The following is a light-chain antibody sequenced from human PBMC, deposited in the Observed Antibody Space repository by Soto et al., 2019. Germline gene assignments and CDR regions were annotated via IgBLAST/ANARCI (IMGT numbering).Light chain of an antibody. Sequence: QSALTQPASVSGSLGQSITISCTGTSSDVGGYNYVSWYQQHPGKAPKLMIYGVSNRPSGVSNRFSASKSGNTAFLTISGLQAEEEADYYCSSYTRRNTVVFGGGTKLTVL. CDR2: GVS. V-gene: IGLV2-14*01. CDR1: SSDVGGYNY. CDR3: SSYTRRNTVV. J-gene: IGLJ2*01.